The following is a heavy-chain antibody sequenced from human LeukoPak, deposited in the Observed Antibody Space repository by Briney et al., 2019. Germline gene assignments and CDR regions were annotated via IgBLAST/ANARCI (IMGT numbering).Heavy chain of an antibody. D-gene: IGHD4-11*01. J-gene: IGHJ6*03. CDR3: ARERQRVTTPYYYYYMDV. CDR1: GGTFNNYG. CDR2: IITMLGAP. V-gene: IGHV1-69*11. Sequence: GASVKVSCKAPGGTFNNYGISWVRQAPGQGLEWMGRIITMLGAPNYAQKFQGRITITADESTSTAYMELSSLRSEDTAVYYCARERQRVTTPYYYYYMDVWGKGTTVTVSS.